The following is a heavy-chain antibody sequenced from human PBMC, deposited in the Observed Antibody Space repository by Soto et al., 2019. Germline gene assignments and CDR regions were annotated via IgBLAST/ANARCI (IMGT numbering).Heavy chain of an antibody. D-gene: IGHD2-15*01. V-gene: IGHV1-3*01. CDR1: GYTFTSYA. CDR3: ARADIVVVPASLYYYYGMDV. J-gene: IGHJ6*02. Sequence: ASVKVSCKASGYTFTSYAMHWVRQAPGQRLEWMAWINAGNGNTKYSQKFQGRVTITADESTSTAYMELSSLRSEDTAVYYCARADIVVVPASLYYYYGMDVWGQGTTVTVSS. CDR2: INAGNGNT.